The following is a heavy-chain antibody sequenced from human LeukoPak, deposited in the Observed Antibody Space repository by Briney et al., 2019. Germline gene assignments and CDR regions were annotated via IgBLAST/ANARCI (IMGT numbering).Heavy chain of an antibody. CDR3: AKGRDKYQLLSKNWFDP. D-gene: IGHD2-2*01. CDR2: ISWNSGSI. J-gene: IGHJ5*02. CDR1: GFTFDDYA. V-gene: IGHV3-9*01. Sequence: GRSLRLSCAASGFTFDDYAMHWVRQAPGKGLERVSGISWNSGSIGYADSVKGRFTTSRDNAKNSLYLQMNSLRAEDTALYYCAKGRDKYQLLSKNWFDPWGQGTLVTVSS.